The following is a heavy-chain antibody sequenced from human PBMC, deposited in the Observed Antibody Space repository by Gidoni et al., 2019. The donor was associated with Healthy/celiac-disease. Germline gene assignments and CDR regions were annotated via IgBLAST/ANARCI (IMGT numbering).Heavy chain of an antibody. Sequence: QVQLVESGGGVVQPGGSLRLSCAASGFTFSSYGMHWVRQAPGKGLEWVAVISYDGSNRYYADSVKGRFTISRDNSKNTLYLQMNSLRAEDSAVYYCAKPTYYYDSSYFDYWGQGTLVTVSS. J-gene: IGHJ4*02. D-gene: IGHD3-22*01. CDR2: ISYDGSNR. CDR3: AKPTYYYDSSYFDY. CDR1: GFTFSSYG. V-gene: IGHV3-30*18.